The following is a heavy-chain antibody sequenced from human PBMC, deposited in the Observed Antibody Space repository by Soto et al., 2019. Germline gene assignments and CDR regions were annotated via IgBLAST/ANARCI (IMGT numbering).Heavy chain of an antibody. V-gene: IGHV1-18*01. D-gene: IGHD2-2*02. CDR3: ARDKAPLCSSTSSYTTSTHI. Sequence: ASVKVSCKASGYTFTSYGISWVRQAPGQGLEWMGWISAYNGNTNHAQNLQGRVTMTTDTSTSTAYVELRSLRSDDTAVYYCARDKAPLCSSTSSYTTSTHIWRQATMITV. CDR2: ISAYNGNT. CDR1: GYTFTSYG. J-gene: IGHJ3*02.